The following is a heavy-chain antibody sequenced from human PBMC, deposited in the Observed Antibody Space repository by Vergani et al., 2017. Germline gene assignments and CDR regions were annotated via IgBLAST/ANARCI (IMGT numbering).Heavy chain of an antibody. CDR2: IYSGGST. D-gene: IGHD6-19*01. CDR1: GFTVSSNY. CDR3: ARVGIAVAGSHFDY. J-gene: IGHJ4*02. V-gene: IGHV3-53*01. Sequence: EVQLVESGGGLIQPGGSLRLSCAASGFTVSSNYMSWVRQAPGKGLEWVSVIYSGGSTYYADSVKGRFTISRDNSKNTLYLQMNGLRAEDTAVYYCARVGIAVAGSHFDYWGQGTLVTVSS.